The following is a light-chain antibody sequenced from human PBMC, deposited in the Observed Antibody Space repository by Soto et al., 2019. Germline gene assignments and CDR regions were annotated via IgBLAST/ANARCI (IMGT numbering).Light chain of an antibody. V-gene: IGKV1-9*01. Sequence: DIQLTQSPSFLSASVGDRVTITCRATQGISSFLAWYQQKPGIAPKLLIYAASTLQSGVPSRFSASGSGTEFTLTLSSLQPEDFATYYCQQLNSPITFGQGTRLEI. CDR2: AAS. J-gene: IGKJ5*01. CDR1: QGISSF. CDR3: QQLNSPIT.